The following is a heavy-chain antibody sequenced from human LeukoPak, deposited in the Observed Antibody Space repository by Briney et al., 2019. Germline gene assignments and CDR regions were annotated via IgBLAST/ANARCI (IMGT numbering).Heavy chain of an antibody. CDR2: INHSGST. CDR3: ARRGKPYCSSTSCYTGSFFY. CDR1: GGSIRNANND. Sequence: PSETLSLTCAVSGGSIRNANNDWSWIRQPAGKGLEWIGEINHSGSTNYNPSLKSRVTISVDTSKNQFSLKLSSVTAADTAVYYCARRGKPYCSSTSCYTGSFFYWGQGTLVTVSS. V-gene: IGHV4-34*01. J-gene: IGHJ4*02. D-gene: IGHD2-2*02.